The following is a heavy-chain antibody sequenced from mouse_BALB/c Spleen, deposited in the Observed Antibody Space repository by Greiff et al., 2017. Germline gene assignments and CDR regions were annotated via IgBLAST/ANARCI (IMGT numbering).Heavy chain of an antibody. D-gene: IGHD2-4*01. Sequence: QVQLKESGAELMKPGASVKISCKATGYTFTSYWIEWVKQRPGHGLEWIGEILPGSGSTNYNEKFKGKATFTADTSSNTAYMQLSSLTSEDSAVYYCARGGGSTMITTNDAMDYWGQGTSVTVSS. CDR2: ILPGSGST. V-gene: IGHV1-9*01. J-gene: IGHJ4*01. CDR1: GYTFTSYW. CDR3: ARGGGSTMITTNDAMDY.